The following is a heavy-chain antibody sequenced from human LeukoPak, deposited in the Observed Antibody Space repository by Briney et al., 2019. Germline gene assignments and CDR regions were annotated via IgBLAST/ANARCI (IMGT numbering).Heavy chain of an antibody. CDR3: ARDRHGYRRFDY. CDR1: GYTFTSYG. Sequence: ASVKVSCKASGYTFTSYGISWVRQAPGQGLEWMGGIIPIFGTANYAQKFQGRVTITADESTSTAYMELSSLRSEDTAVYYCARDRHGYRRFDYWGQGTLVTVSS. V-gene: IGHV1-69*13. CDR2: IIPIFGTA. D-gene: IGHD5-24*01. J-gene: IGHJ4*02.